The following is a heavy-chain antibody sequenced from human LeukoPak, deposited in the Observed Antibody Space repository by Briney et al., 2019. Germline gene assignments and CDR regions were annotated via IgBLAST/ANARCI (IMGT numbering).Heavy chain of an antibody. CDR2: IWYDGSNK. CDR1: GFTFSSYG. Sequence: GRSLRLSCAASGFTFSSYGMHWVRQAPGKGLEWVAVIWYDGSNKYYADSVKGRFTISRDNSKNTLYLQMDSLRAEDTAVYYCARDGGYGSGTDYYGMDVWGQGTTVTVSS. CDR3: ARDGGYGSGTDYYGMDV. D-gene: IGHD3-10*01. V-gene: IGHV3-33*01. J-gene: IGHJ6*02.